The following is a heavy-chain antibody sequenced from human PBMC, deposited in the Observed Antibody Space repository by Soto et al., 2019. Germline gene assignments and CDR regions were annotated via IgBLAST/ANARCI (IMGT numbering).Heavy chain of an antibody. J-gene: IGHJ4*02. CDR3: ARILGWYADVDY. D-gene: IGHD6-19*01. CDR2: IKQDGSEK. CDR1: GFTFSSYW. Sequence: EVQLVESGGGLVQPGGSLRLSCAASGFTFSSYWMSWVRQAPGKGLEWVANIKQDGSEKYYVDSVKGRFTISRDNAKNSLYLQLNSLRAEDTALYYSARILGWYADVDYWGQGTLVTLSS. V-gene: IGHV3-7*01.